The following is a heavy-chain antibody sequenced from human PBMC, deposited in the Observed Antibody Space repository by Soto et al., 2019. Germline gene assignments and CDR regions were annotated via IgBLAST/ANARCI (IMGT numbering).Heavy chain of an antibody. J-gene: IGHJ4*02. CDR3: ARSVLLWFGESPYYFGY. Sequence: VKVSWKASGYTLTSYGISWVRQAPGQGLEWMGWISAYNGNTNYAQKLQGRVTMTTDTSTSIAYMELRSLRSDDTAVYYCARSVLLWFGESPYYFGYWGQRPLVTVSS. D-gene: IGHD3-10*01. CDR2: ISAYNGNT. V-gene: IGHV1-18*01. CDR1: GYTLTSYG.